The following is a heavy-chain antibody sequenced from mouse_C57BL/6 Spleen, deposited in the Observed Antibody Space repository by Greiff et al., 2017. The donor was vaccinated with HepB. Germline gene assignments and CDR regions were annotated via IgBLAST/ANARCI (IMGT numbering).Heavy chain of an antibody. CDR2: IDPSDSYT. J-gene: IGHJ2*01. Sequence: QVQLQQPGAELVKPGASVKLSCKASGYTFTSYWMQWVKQRPGQGLEWIGEIDPSDSYTNYNQKFKGKATLTVDTSSSTAYMQLSSLTSEDSAVYYCAGLLGYFDYWGQGTTLTVSS. CDR3: AGLLGYFDY. D-gene: IGHD2-3*01. CDR1: GYTFTSYW. V-gene: IGHV1-50*01.